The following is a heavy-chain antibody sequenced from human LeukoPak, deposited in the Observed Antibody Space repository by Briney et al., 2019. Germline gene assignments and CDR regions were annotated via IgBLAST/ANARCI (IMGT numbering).Heavy chain of an antibody. V-gene: IGHV4-59*01. Sequence: SETLSLTCTVSGTSIRSYYWTWIRQPPGKGLEWMGSMYHDGYTNYNPSLKSRVTMSVDTSENQFSLMLNSVTAADTAVYYCARDTRFYDTSGYFYFDYWGQGALVTVSS. J-gene: IGHJ4*02. CDR2: MYHDGYT. CDR1: GTSIRSYY. D-gene: IGHD3-22*01. CDR3: ARDTRFYDTSGYFYFDY.